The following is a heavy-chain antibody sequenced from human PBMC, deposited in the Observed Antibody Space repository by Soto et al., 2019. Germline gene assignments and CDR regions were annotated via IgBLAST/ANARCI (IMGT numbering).Heavy chain of an antibody. Sequence: ASVKVSCKASGYTFTSYAIHWVRQAPGQRLEWMGWINTYNGNTKYSQKFQGRVTITRDTSASTAYIELSSLRSEDTAMYYCARGGFCGGDCYTRVAFDYWGQGTLVTSPQ. CDR1: GYTFTSYA. CDR3: ARGGFCGGDCYTRVAFDY. V-gene: IGHV1-3*04. D-gene: IGHD2-21*02. J-gene: IGHJ4*02. CDR2: INTYNGNT.